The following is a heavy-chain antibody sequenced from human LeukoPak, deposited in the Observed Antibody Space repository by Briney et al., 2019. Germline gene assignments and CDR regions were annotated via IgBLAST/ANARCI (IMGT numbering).Heavy chain of an antibody. D-gene: IGHD1-26*01. CDR1: GYTFTSYY. J-gene: IGHJ4*02. CDR2: INPSGGSA. Sequence: ASVKVSCKASGYTFTSYYMHWVRQAPGQGLEWMGIINPSGGSASYAQKFQGRVTMSRDTSTSTVYMELSSLRSEDTAVYYCATGSGTKWELRLLGYWGQGTLVTVSS. CDR3: ATGSGTKWELRLLGY. V-gene: IGHV1-46*01.